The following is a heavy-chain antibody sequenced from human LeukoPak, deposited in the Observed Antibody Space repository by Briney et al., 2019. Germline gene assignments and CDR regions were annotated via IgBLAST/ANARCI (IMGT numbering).Heavy chain of an antibody. CDR1: GYSFTGYY. CDR2: INPNSGGT. J-gene: IGHJ4*02. D-gene: IGHD5-12*01. Sequence: ASVKVSCKASGYSFTGYYIHWVRQAPGQGLEWMGRINPNSGGTNYAQKFQVRLTMTRDTSISTAYMELSRLRSDDTAVYYCASSRWLRSSPDYWGQGTLVTVSS. CDR3: ASSRWLRSSPDY. V-gene: IGHV1-2*06.